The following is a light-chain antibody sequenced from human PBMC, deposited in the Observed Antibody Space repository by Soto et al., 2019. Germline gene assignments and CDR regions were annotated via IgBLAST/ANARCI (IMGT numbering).Light chain of an antibody. J-gene: IGKJ1*01. CDR1: QSVSSN. V-gene: IGKV3-15*01. CDR2: GAS. Sequence: EIVITQSPATLSVSPGERATLSCRASQSVSSNLAWYQQKPGQAPRLLIYGASTRATGIPARFSGSGSGTEFTLTISSLQSEDFAVYYCQQYNNRPPTTFGQGTK. CDR3: QQYNNRPPTT.